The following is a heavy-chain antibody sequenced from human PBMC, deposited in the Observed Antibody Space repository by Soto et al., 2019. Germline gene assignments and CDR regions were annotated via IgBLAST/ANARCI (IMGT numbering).Heavy chain of an antibody. J-gene: IGHJ5*02. CDR3: ATRITVFGLLIPPFDP. CDR2: INHTGGT. V-gene: IGHV4-34*10. Sequence: SETLSLTCAVYGGSVNGYYWNWIRQPPGKGLEWIGDINHTGGTNYNPYPKSRVTMSVETSKNQFYLRLSSVTGAETAIYSCATRITVFGLLIPPFDPWGQGTQVTVSS. CDR1: GGSVNGYY. D-gene: IGHD3-3*01.